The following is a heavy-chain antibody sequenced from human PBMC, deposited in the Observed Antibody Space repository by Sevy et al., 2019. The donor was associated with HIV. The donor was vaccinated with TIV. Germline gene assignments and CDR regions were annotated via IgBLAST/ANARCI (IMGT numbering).Heavy chain of an antibody. D-gene: IGHD1-26*01. V-gene: IGHV4-59*01. CDR3: TRDTRALVGARWFDP. J-gene: IGHJ5*02. CDR1: GGSISSYY. CDR2: IYYSGST. Sequence: SETLSLTCTVSGGSISSYYWSWIRQPPGKGLEWIGYIYYSGSTNYNPSLKSRVTISVDTSKNQFSLKLSSVTAAVTVVYYCTRDTRALVGARWFDPWGQGTLVTVSS.